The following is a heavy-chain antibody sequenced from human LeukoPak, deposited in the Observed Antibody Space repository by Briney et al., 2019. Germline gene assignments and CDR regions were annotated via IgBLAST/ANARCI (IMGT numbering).Heavy chain of an antibody. CDR1: GGTFSSYA. J-gene: IGHJ5*02. CDR2: IIPIFGTA. Sequence: SVKVSCKASGGTFSSYAISWVRQAPGQGLEWMGGIIPIFGTANYAQKFQGRVTMTRDMSTSTVYMELSSLRSEDTAVYYCARGRALGSPRGWFDPWGQGTLVTVSS. CDR3: ARGRALGSPRGWFDP. V-gene: IGHV1-69*05.